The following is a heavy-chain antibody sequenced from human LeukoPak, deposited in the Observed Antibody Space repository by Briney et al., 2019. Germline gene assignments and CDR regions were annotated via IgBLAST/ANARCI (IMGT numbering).Heavy chain of an antibody. V-gene: IGHV1-2*02. CDR2: INPNSGGT. CDR3: ARDPFGGWEPFDY. J-gene: IGHJ4*02. D-gene: IGHD1-26*01. CDR1: GYTFTGYY. Sequence: GASVKVSCKASGYTFTGYYMHWVRQAPGQGLEWMGWINPNSGGTNYAQKFQGRVTMTRDTSISTAYMELSRLRSDDTAVYYCARDPFGGWEPFDYWGQGTLVTVSS.